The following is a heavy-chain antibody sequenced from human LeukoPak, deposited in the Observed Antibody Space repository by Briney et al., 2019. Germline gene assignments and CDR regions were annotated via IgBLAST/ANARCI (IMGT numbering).Heavy chain of an antibody. CDR1: GGSIGSSSYY. Sequence: SETLSLTCTVSGGSIGSSSYYWGWIRQPPGKGLEWIGSIYYSGSTYYNPSLKSRVTISVDTSKNQFSLKLSSVTAADTAVYYCARHLRYCSGGSCYSALDYWGQGTLVTVSS. J-gene: IGHJ4*02. D-gene: IGHD2-15*01. V-gene: IGHV4-39*01. CDR3: ARHLRYCSGGSCYSALDY. CDR2: IYYSGST.